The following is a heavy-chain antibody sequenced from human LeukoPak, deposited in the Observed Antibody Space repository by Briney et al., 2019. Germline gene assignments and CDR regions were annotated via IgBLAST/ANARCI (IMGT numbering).Heavy chain of an antibody. V-gene: IGHV1-69*13. CDR3: ARVPIGGSTSQNYYYYGMDV. CDR2: IIPIFGTA. CDR1: GYTFTSYD. Sequence: ASVKVSCKASGYTFTSYDINWVRQAPGQGLEWMGGIIPIFGTANYAQKFQGRVTITADESTSTAYMELSSLRSEDTAVYYCARVPIGGSTSQNYYYYGMDVWGQGTTVTVSS. J-gene: IGHJ6*02. D-gene: IGHD2-2*01.